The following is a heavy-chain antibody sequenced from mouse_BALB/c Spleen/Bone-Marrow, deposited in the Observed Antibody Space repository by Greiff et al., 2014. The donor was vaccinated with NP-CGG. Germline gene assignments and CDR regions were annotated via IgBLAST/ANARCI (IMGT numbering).Heavy chain of an antibody. V-gene: IGHV5-12*02. Sequence: EVQRVESGGGLVQPGGSLKLSCATSGFTFSDYYMYWVRQTPEKRLEWVAYISNGGGSTYYPDTVKGRFTISRDNAKNTLYLQMSRLKSEDTAMYYCARHLCGNYGAMDYWGQGTSVTVSS. D-gene: IGHD2-1*01. CDR2: ISNGGGST. CDR3: ARHLCGNYGAMDY. J-gene: IGHJ4*01. CDR1: GFTFSDYY.